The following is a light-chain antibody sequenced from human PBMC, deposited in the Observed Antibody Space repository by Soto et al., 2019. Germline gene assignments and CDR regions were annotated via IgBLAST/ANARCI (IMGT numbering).Light chain of an antibody. Sequence: EIVLTQSPGTLSSSPGDRATLSCRASQTISSSYLVWHQQKPGQAPRLLIYAASRRATGIPDRFSGTVSGTEFTLTISSLQSEDFAVYYCQHYNNWPPWTFGQGTKVDI. CDR3: QHYNNWPPWT. J-gene: IGKJ1*01. V-gene: IGKV3-20*01. CDR2: AAS. CDR1: QTISSSY.